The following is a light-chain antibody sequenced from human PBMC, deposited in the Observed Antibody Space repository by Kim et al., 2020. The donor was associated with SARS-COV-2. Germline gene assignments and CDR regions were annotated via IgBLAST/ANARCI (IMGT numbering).Light chain of an antibody. J-gene: IGLJ2*01. Sequence: SSELTQDPPVSVALGQSVTITCQGDSLRSSDASWYQLRPGQAPVLVIYANNNRPSGIPDRFSGSTSGSTSSLTITGAQAEDEADYYCYSRQRSGKQMLFG. V-gene: IGLV3-19*01. CDR3: YSRQRSGKQML. CDR1: SLRSSD. CDR2: ANN.